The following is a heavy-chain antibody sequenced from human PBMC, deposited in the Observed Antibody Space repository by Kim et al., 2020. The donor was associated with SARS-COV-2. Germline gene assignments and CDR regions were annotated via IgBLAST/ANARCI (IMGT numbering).Heavy chain of an antibody. J-gene: IGHJ3*02. V-gene: IGHV3-23*01. CDR3: RKGPGAPNLVLVI. D-gene: IGHD3-10*01. Sequence: GGSLRLSCAASGFTFSNFAMSWVRQAPGKGLEWVSVVSGSGTTTYYTDSVRARSTPPRAIPKNPLYLQMNTLRAEDTALYNCRKGPGAPNLVLVIWGQG. CDR2: VSGSGTTT. CDR1: GFTFSNFA.